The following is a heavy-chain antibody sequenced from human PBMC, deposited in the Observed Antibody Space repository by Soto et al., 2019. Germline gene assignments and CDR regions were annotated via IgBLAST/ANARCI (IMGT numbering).Heavy chain of an antibody. CDR3: ATSYLTADPYYFDY. J-gene: IGHJ4*02. CDR1: GGSISSSSYY. Sequence: SETLSLTCTVSGGSISSSSYYWGWIRQPPGKGLEWIGSIYYSGSTYYNPSLRSRVTISVDTSKNQFSLRLSSVTAADTAVYFCATSYLTADPYYFDYWGRGTQVTVS. CDR2: IYYSGST. D-gene: IGHD3-9*01. V-gene: IGHV4-39*07.